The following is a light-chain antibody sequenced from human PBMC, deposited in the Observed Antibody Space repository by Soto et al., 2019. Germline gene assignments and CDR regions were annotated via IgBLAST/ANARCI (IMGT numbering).Light chain of an antibody. CDR3: QQYNSYPT. CDR2: DAS. CDR1: QSISSG. V-gene: IGKV1-5*01. J-gene: IGKJ1*01. Sequence: DIQMTQSPSTLSASVGDRVTITCRASQSISSGLAWYQQKPGKAPKLLIYDASSLESGVPSRFSGSGSGTEFTLTISSLQPDDFATYYCQQYNSYPTFGQGTKVDIK.